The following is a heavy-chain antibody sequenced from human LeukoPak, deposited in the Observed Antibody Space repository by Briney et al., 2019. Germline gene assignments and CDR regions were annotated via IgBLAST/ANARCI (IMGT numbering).Heavy chain of an antibody. CDR2: VNSDGTST. V-gene: IGHV3-74*01. CDR1: GFTFRGHW. CDR3: AKVALGYCSGSSCYYFDY. J-gene: IGHJ4*02. D-gene: IGHD2-15*01. Sequence: GGSLRLSCAASGFTFRGHWMHWVRQAPGKGLVWVSLVNSDGTSTSYADSVKGRFTISRDNSKNTLYLQMNSLRAEDTALYYCAKVALGYCSGSSCYYFDYGGQGTLVTVSS.